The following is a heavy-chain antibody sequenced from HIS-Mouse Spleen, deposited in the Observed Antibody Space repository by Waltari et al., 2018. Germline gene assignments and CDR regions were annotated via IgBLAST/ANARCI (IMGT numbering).Heavy chain of an antibody. CDR3: ARERPISYYFDY. CDR2: IIPILGIA. CDR1: GGTFSSYA. V-gene: IGHV1-69*04. Sequence: QVQLVQSGAEVKKPGSSVKVSCKASGGTFSSYAISWVRQAPGQGLEWMGRIIPILGIANDAQKFQGRVTITADKSTSTAYMELSSLRSEDTAVYYCARERPISYYFDYWGQGTLVTVSS. D-gene: IGHD2-21*01. J-gene: IGHJ4*02.